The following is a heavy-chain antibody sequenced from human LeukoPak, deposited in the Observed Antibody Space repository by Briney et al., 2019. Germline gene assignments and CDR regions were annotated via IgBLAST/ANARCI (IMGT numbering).Heavy chain of an antibody. V-gene: IGHV1-46*01. Sequence: ASVKVSCKASGDTFTFTVNYFHWVRQAPGQGLEWMGIINPSGGSTSYAQKFQGRVTMTRDTSTSTVYMELSSLRSEDTAVYYCARPRVAALPGGAFDIWGQGTMVTVSS. D-gene: IGHD6-6*01. CDR2: INPSGGST. CDR1: GDTFTFTVNY. J-gene: IGHJ3*02. CDR3: ARPRVAALPGGAFDI.